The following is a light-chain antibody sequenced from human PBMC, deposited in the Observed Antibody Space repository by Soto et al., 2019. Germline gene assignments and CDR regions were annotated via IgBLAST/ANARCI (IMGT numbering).Light chain of an antibody. Sequence: DIQMTQSPSSLSTSVGDRVTITCRASQGISNYLAWYQQKPGKVPKLLIYAASTLQSGVPSRFTGSGSRTDFTLTISSLQPEDVATYYCQKYNSAPWTFGQGTKVEIK. CDR2: AAS. V-gene: IGKV1-27*01. J-gene: IGKJ1*01. CDR3: QKYNSAPWT. CDR1: QGISNY.